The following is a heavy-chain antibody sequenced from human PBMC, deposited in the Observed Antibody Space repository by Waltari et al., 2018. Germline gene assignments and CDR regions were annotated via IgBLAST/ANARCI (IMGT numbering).Heavy chain of an antibody. CDR2: LMSVFRTG. J-gene: IGHJ4*02. D-gene: IGHD1-26*01. CDR1: GCTFWNYG. V-gene: IGHV1-69*18. Sequence: QVQLVQSGAEVKKPGSSVKVSCRVSGCTFWNYGISWVRQAPGQGLEWMGRLMSVFRTGKYERKYAGGVAIAAGATTRTVLMELGGLSSDGTVVYYWAREWAESKWDAGKFFDYWVQGTLVTVSS. CDR3: AREWAESKWDAGKFFDY.